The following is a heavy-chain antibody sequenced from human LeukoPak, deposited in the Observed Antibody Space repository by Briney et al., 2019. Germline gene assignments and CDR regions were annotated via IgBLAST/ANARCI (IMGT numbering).Heavy chain of an antibody. CDR2: IYYSGST. CDR1: GGSISSYY. V-gene: IGHV4-59*08. Sequence: SETLSLTCTVSGGSISSYYWSWIRQPPGKGLEWLGDIYYSGSTNYNPSLKSRVTIPVDTSKNQFSLKLSSVTAADTAVYYCARAQGHSSWYGYNWFDPWGQGTLVTVSS. D-gene: IGHD6-13*01. J-gene: IGHJ5*02. CDR3: ARAQGHSSWYGYNWFDP.